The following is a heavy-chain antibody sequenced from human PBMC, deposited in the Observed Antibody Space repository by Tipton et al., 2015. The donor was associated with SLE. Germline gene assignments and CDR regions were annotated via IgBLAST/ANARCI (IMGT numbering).Heavy chain of an antibody. D-gene: IGHD6-19*01. CDR3: AREPAGWLTNYYYYGMDV. J-gene: IGHJ6*02. V-gene: IGHV1-69*05. CDR1: GGTFSSYA. Sequence: QSGPEVKKPGSSVKVSCKASGGTFSSYAISWVRQAPGQGLEWMGGIIPIFGTANYAQKLQGRVTMTTDTSTSTAYMELRSLRSDDTAVYYCAREPAGWLTNYYYYGMDVWGQGTTVTVSS. CDR2: IIPIFGTA.